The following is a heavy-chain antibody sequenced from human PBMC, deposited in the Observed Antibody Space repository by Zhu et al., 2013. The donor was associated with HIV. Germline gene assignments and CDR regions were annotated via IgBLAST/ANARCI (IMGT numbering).Heavy chain of an antibody. CDR1: GYTFTGYY. V-gene: IGHV1-2*02. J-gene: IGHJ4*02. CDR3: ARADRVVIDY. D-gene: IGHD2-21*01. CDR2: INPNSGGT. Sequence: GYTFTGYYIHWVRQAPGQGLEWMGWINPNSGGTNYAQKFQSRVTMTRDTSISTAYMELSRLKSDDTAVYDCARADRVVIDYWGQGTLVTVSS.